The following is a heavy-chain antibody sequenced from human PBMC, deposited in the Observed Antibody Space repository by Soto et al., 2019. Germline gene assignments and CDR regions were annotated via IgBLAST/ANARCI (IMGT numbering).Heavy chain of an antibody. Sequence: SETLSLTCNVSGVSTSGYYWSWLRQPPGKGLEWLGYIHYSGTVNYNPSLKSRITISIDTSENQLSLKLASVTAADTAMYYCARRIYGVNDYWGQGTLVTVSS. V-gene: IGHV4-59*01. CDR2: IHYSGTV. CDR3: ARRIYGVNDY. J-gene: IGHJ4*02. CDR1: GVSTSGYY. D-gene: IGHD2-15*01.